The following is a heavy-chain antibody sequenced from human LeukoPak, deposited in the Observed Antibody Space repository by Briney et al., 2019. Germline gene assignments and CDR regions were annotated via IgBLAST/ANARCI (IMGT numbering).Heavy chain of an antibody. Sequence: QTGGSLRLSCAASGLTISNYAMNWVRQAPGKGLEWVSLISTSGRTHYASSVEGRFTISRDNSKNTLYLQMNSLRAEDTAVYHCAKDLDSTGYYSYRYGGQGTLVTVSS. CDR1: GLTISNYA. J-gene: IGHJ4*02. V-gene: IGHV3-23*01. CDR3: AKDLDSTGYYSYRY. CDR2: ISTSGRT. D-gene: IGHD3-22*01.